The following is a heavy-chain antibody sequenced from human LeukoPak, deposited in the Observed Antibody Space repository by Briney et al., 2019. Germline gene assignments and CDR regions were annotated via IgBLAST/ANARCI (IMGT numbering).Heavy chain of an antibody. Sequence: GGSPRLSCAASGFTFSSYWMSWVRQAPGKGLEWVANIRQDGSEKYYVDSVKGRFTISRDNAKNSLYLQMNSLRAEDTAVYYCAREGFDWNSRAFDPWGQGTLVTVSS. D-gene: IGHD1-7*01. CDR3: AREGFDWNSRAFDP. CDR2: IRQDGSEK. J-gene: IGHJ5*02. CDR1: GFTFSSYW. V-gene: IGHV3-7*01.